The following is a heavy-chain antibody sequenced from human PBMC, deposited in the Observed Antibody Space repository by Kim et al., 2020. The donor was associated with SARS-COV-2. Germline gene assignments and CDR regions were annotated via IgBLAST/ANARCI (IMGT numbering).Heavy chain of an antibody. V-gene: IGHV3-33*01. D-gene: IGHD4-4*01. CDR2: LWHDGSNK. Sequence: GGSLRLSCAASGFTFSSYGMHWVRQAPGKGLEWVAVLWHDGSNKYYVDSVKGRFTISRDNSKNTLLLQMNSLRADDTAVYYCARGDRTTVVWCDYWGQGTLVTASA. J-gene: IGHJ4*02. CDR1: GFTFSSYG. CDR3: ARGDRTTVVWCDY.